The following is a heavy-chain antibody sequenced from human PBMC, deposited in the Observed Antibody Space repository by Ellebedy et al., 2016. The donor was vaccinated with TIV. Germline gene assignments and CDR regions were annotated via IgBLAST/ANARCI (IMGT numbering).Heavy chain of an antibody. Sequence: SETLSLXCTVSGGSISSSSYYWGWIRQPPGKGLEWIGSIYYSGSTYYNPSLKSRVTISVDTSKNQFSLKLSSVTAADTAVYYCARVPHSVLQGAGDVGYWGQGTLVTVSS. D-gene: IGHD2/OR15-2a*01. CDR2: IYYSGST. V-gene: IGHV4-39*01. CDR3: ARVPHSVLQGAGDVGY. CDR1: GGSISSSSYY. J-gene: IGHJ4*02.